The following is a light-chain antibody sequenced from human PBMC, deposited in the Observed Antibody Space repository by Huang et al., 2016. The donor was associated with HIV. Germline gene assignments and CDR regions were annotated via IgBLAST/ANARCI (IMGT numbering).Light chain of an antibody. V-gene: IGKV1-NL1*01. CDR1: QGISNS. J-gene: IGKJ1*01. CDR2: GAS. CDR3: QQYYSSLWT. Sequence: DIQMTQSPSSRSASVGDRVPITCRASQGISNSLAWYQQKPGKAPKLLLYGASRLESGVPSRFSGSGSGTDYTLTINTLQPEDFATYWCQQYYSSLWTFGQGTKVEI.